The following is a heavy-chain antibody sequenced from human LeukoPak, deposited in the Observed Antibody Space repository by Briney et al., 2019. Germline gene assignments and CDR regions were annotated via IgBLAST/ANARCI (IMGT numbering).Heavy chain of an antibody. CDR3: ARGGNSGWRTPNDDY. J-gene: IGHJ4*02. V-gene: IGHV1-18*01. CDR1: DYTFNSDG. CDR2: ISADNGNT. Sequence: ASVKVSCKASDYTFNSDGISWVRQAPGQGLEWMGWISADNGNTNYAQKLQGRVTMTTDTSTSTAYMELRSLRSDDTAVYYCARGGNSGWRTPNDDYWGQGTLVTVSS. D-gene: IGHD6-19*01.